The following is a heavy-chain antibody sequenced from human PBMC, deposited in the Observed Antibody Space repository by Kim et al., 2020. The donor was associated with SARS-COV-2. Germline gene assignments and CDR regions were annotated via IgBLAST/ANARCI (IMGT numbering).Heavy chain of an antibody. V-gene: IGHV3-7*03. CDR1: GFTFSSHW. D-gene: IGHD3-16*01. J-gene: IGHJ4*02. CDR3: ARAWVV. Sequence: GGSLRLSCEASGFTFSSHWMSWVRQAPGKGLEWVANIKQDGSDKHSVDSVKGRFTITRDNAKNSLYLQINSQRVKDTAMYYCARAWVVGDRGNRVTVS. CDR2: IKQDGSDK.